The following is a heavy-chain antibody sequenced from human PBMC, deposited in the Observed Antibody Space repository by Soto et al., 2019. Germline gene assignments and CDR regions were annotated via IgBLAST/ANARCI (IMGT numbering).Heavy chain of an antibody. CDR2: IYYSGST. V-gene: IGHV4-59*01. J-gene: IGHJ4*02. D-gene: IGHD3-16*01. CDR3: AGGFSPWAFDY. CDR1: GGSISSYY. Sequence: QVQLQESGPGLVKPSETLSLTCTVSGGSISSYYWSWIRQPPGKGLEWIGYIYYSGSTNYNPSLKSRVTTSVDTSKNQFSLKLSSVTAADTAVYYCAGGFSPWAFDYWGQGTLVTVSS.